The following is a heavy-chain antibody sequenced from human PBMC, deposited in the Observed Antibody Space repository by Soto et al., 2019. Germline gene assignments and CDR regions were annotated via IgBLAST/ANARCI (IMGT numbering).Heavy chain of an antibody. CDR2: IYYSGST. CDR1: GGSISSGDYY. V-gene: IGHV4-30-4*01. Sequence: QVQLQESGPGLVKPSQTLSLTCTVSGGSISSGDYYWSWIRQPPGKGLEWIGFIYYSGSTYYNPAPKGRVTISGNTSKNPFSLELSSVTSADTAVYYCARAVRGSYYDYWGQGTLVTVSS. CDR3: ARAVRGSYYDY. J-gene: IGHJ4*02. D-gene: IGHD1-26*01.